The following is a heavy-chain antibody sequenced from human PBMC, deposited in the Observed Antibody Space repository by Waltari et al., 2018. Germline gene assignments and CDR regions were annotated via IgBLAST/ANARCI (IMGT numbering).Heavy chain of an antibody. CDR3: ARDRRGSSGWYPKYYFDY. D-gene: IGHD6-19*01. Sequence: QLQLVQAGAEVKKPSASVKVSCKASGYTFTGYYMHWVRQAPGQGFVWMGWINPNSGGTNYAQQFQGRVTMTMYTSISTADMELGRLRSDDTAVYYCARDRRGSSGWYPKYYFDYWGQGTLVTVSS. CDR2: INPNSGGT. V-gene: IGHV1-2*02. J-gene: IGHJ4*02. CDR1: GYTFTGYY.